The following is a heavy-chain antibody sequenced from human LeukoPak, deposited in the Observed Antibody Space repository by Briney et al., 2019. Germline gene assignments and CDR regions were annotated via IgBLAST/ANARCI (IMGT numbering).Heavy chain of an antibody. CDR1: GSTFSSYA. CDR3: ARRYYYDSSGYYYPADY. Sequence: GGSLRLSCAASGSTFSSYAMSWVRQAPGKGLEWVSAISGSGGSTYYADSVKGRFTISRDNSKNTLYLQMNSLRAEDTAVYYCARRYYYDSSGYYYPADYWGQGTLVTVSS. CDR2: ISGSGGST. D-gene: IGHD3-22*01. V-gene: IGHV3-23*01. J-gene: IGHJ4*02.